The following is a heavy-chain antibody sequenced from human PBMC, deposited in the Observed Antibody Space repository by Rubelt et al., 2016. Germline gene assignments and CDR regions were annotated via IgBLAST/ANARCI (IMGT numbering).Heavy chain of an antibody. V-gene: IGHV1-46*03. Sequence: KFQGRVTMSRDTSTSTVYMELSSPRSEDTAVYYCARGAMGQLVDYWGQGTLVTVSS. CDR3: ARGAMGQLVDY. D-gene: IGHD6-6*01. J-gene: IGHJ4*02.